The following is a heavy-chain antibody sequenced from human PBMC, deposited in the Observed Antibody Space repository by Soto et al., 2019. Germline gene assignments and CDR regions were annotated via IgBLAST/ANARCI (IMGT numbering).Heavy chain of an antibody. CDR3: ARSGEFDY. Sequence: SETLSLTCTVSGGSISSSSYYWVWIRQPPGKGLEWIGSIYYSGSTYYNPSLKSRVTISIDVSKNQFSLSLRSLTAADTAVYYCARSGEFDYWSQGTLVTGSS. CDR2: IYYSGST. CDR1: GGSISSSSYY. J-gene: IGHJ4*02. D-gene: IGHD3-10*01. V-gene: IGHV4-39*07.